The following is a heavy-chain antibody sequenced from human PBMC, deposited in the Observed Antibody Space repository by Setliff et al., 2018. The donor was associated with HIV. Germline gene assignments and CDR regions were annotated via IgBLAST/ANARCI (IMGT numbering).Heavy chain of an antibody. J-gene: IGHJ3*02. CDR1: GYSFSSYA. CDR3: ARDWNYFASGSNPFDI. CDR2: ISAYNGKT. D-gene: IGHD3-10*01. Sequence: GASVKVSCKASGYSFSSYAISWVRQAPGQGLEWMGWISAYNGKTNLAQRFQGRLTVTTDSSTSTAYMELRSLRSDDSAVYFCARDWNYFASGSNPFDIWGQGTRVTVSS. V-gene: IGHV1-18*01.